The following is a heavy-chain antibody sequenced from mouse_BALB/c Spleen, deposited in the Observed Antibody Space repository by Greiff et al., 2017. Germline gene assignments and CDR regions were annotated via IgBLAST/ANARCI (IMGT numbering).Heavy chain of an antibody. CDR2: ISSGSSTI. V-gene: IGHV5-17*02. Sequence: EVQLVESGGGLVQPGGSRKLSCAASGFTFSSFGMHWVRQAPEKGLEWVAYISSGSSTIYYADTVKGRFTISRDNPKNTLFLQMTSLRSEDTAMYYCARGPMGDYWGQGTTLTVSS. CDR3: ARGPMGDY. CDR1: GFTFSSFG. D-gene: IGHD6-5*01. J-gene: IGHJ2*01.